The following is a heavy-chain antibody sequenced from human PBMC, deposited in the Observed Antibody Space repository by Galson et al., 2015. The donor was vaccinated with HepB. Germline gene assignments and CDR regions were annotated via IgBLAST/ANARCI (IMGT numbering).Heavy chain of an antibody. CDR2: ISGSGGST. V-gene: IGHV3-23*01. CDR1: GFTFTSYA. Sequence: SLRLSCAASGFTFTSYAMSWVRQAPGKGLEWASAISGSGGSTYYADSVKGRFTISRDNSKNTLYLQMNSLRAEDTAVYYCAKGDFWSGYYFGGQGTLVTVSS. J-gene: IGHJ4*02. D-gene: IGHD3-3*01. CDR3: AKGDFWSGYYF.